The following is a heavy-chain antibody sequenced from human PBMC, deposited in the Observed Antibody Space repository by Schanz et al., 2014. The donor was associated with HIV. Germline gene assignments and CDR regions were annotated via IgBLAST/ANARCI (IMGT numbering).Heavy chain of an antibody. J-gene: IGHJ4*02. CDR3: ARRRADQKTXDY. CDR1: GFTFSSYG. CDR2: ISYDGSNK. V-gene: IGHV3-30*03. Sequence: QVQLVESGGGVVQPGRSLRLSCAASGFTFSSYGMHWVRQAPGKGLEWVAVISYDGSNKYYADSVKGRFTISRDNSKNTLYLQMNSLRVEDTALFYCARRRADQKTXDYWGQGALVTVSS. D-gene: IGHD2-2*01.